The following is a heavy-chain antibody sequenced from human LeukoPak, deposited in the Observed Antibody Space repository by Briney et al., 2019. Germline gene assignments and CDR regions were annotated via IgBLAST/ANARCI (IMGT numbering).Heavy chain of an antibody. CDR2: ISSSSDTI. Sequence: GGSLRLSCAASGFTFSTYTMNWVRQAPGKGLEWVSFISSSSDTIYYADSVKGRFTISRDNAKNSLSLQMNSLRAEDTAVYYCARGSGRITIFGVPYWGQGTLVTVSS. D-gene: IGHD3-3*01. J-gene: IGHJ4*02. CDR3: ARGSGRITIFGVPY. V-gene: IGHV3-48*01. CDR1: GFTFSTYT.